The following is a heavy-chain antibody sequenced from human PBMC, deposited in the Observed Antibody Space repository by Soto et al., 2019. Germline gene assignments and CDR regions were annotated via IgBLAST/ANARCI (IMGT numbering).Heavy chain of an antibody. D-gene: IGHD3-22*01. CDR3: AKGSFDSSGYYYGYFDS. V-gene: IGHV3-23*01. CDR2: LGGSGETT. Sequence: PGGSLRLSCSASGFTFRFYAMTWVRQAPGKGLEWVSALGGSGETTYYADSVKGRFTISRDNSKNTLYLQMNSLRAEDTAIYYCAKGSFDSSGYYYGYFDSWGQGT. J-gene: IGHJ4*02. CDR1: GFTFRFYA.